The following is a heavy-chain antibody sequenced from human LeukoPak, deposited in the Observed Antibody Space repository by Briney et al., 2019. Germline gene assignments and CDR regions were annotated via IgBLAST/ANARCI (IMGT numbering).Heavy chain of an antibody. J-gene: IGHJ6*03. CDR1: GFTFSSYG. V-gene: IGHV3-33*01. CDR3: ASEGGYRWQLGLDRRNYYYYYMDA. D-gene: IGHD6-13*01. CDR2: IGYDGSNK. Sequence: GGSLRLSCAASGFTFSSYGMHWVGQAPGKGLEGVAVIGYDGSNKDYADSGKGRVTMSRDNSKNTMYLRRNSLIAEDRAVDYFASEGGYRWQLGLDRRNYYYYYMDAWGQGTTVTVSS.